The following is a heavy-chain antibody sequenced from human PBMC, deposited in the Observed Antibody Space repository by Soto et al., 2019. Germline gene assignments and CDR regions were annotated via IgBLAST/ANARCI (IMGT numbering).Heavy chain of an antibody. J-gene: IGHJ4*02. CDR1: GSSISSYY. Sequence: QVQLQESGPGLVKPSETLSLTCTVSGSSISSYYWSWIRQPPRKGLEWIGNIYYSGSTNYNPSLKSRITISIDPSKNQFSLKLSSVTAADTAVYYCARRAYSSGWYVDYWGQGTLVTVSS. V-gene: IGHV4-59*08. CDR2: IYYSGST. D-gene: IGHD6-19*01. CDR3: ARRAYSSGWYVDY.